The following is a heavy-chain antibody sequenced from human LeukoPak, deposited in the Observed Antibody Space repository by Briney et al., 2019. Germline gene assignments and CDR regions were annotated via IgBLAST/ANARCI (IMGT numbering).Heavy chain of an antibody. CDR2: IYYSGST. CDR3: ARVLVRGAYNWFDP. Sequence: SETLSLTCTVSGGSISSYYWSWIRQPPGKGLEWIGYIYYSGSTNYNPSLKSRVTILVDRSKNQFSLKLSSVTAADTAVYYCARVLVRGAYNWFDPWGQGTQVTVSS. J-gene: IGHJ5*02. D-gene: IGHD3-10*02. V-gene: IGHV4-59*12. CDR1: GGSISSYY.